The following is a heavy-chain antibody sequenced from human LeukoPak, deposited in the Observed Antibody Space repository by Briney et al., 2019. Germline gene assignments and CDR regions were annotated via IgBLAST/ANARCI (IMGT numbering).Heavy chain of an antibody. J-gene: IGHJ4*02. D-gene: IGHD5-18*01. CDR3: ATSKDTAGGPY. CDR2: IRHDGGAT. Sequence: GGSLRLSCAASGFTFTSYLMTWVRQAPGKGLEWLANIRHDGGATYYGGSVKGRFTISRDNAKNSLFLQMNSLRAEDTAVYYCATSKDTAGGPYWGQGTLVTVSS. CDR1: GFTFTSYL. V-gene: IGHV3-7*01.